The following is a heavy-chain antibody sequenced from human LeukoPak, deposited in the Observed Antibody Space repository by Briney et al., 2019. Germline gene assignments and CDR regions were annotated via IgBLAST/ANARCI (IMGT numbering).Heavy chain of an antibody. Sequence: GGSLRLSCAASGFTFSNYAMSWVRQAPGKGLGWVSGISGSGDSTYYADSVKGRFTISRDNSKNTLYLQMNSLRAEDTAVYYCAKDSPMLYDFWSGYSSLRSDYFDYWGQGALVTVSS. J-gene: IGHJ4*02. D-gene: IGHD3-3*01. V-gene: IGHV3-23*01. CDR2: ISGSGDST. CDR1: GFTFSNYA. CDR3: AKDSPMLYDFWSGYSSLRSDYFDY.